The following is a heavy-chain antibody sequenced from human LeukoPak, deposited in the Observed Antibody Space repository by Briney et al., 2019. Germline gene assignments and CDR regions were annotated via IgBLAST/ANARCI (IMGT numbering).Heavy chain of an antibody. J-gene: IGHJ4*02. V-gene: IGHV3-74*01. CDR1: GFTFSSYW. D-gene: IGHD3-22*01. CDR3: RYYDSSGSQTDY. CDR2: INSDGSST. Sequence: GGSLRLSCAASGFTFSSYWMHWVRQAPGKGLVWVSRINSDGSSTNYADSVKGRFTISRDNAKNTLYLQMNSLRAEDTAVHYCRYYDSSGSQTDYWGQGTLVTVSS.